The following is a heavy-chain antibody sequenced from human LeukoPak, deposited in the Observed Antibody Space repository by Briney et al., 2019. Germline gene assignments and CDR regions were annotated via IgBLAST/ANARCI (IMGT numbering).Heavy chain of an antibody. J-gene: IGHJ4*02. CDR2: LSDAGVRI. CDR3: ANTHCDSSPIVWNF. D-gene: IGHD6-6*01. Sequence: GGSLRLSCTASGFNFGNYGMSWVSQAPGKGLEWVSGLSDAGVRIFYADSVRGRFTVSRDNSKNTLYLQMDSLRAEDTAVYYCANTHCDSSPIVWNFWGQGTLVTVSS. V-gene: IGHV3-23*01. CDR1: GFNFGNYG.